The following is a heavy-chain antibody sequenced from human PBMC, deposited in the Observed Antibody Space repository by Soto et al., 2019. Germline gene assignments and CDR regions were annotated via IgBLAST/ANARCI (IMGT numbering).Heavy chain of an antibody. J-gene: IGHJ6*02. D-gene: IGHD3-22*01. Sequence: SETLSLTCTVSGASINTVPYYWGWIRQSPGKGLEWIGSVYYSGFTHYNPSLKSRVTISLDTSKNQFSLEVSSVTAADTALYYCATTFDSSGYYHNFGMDVWGQGTTVTVSS. V-gene: IGHV4-39*01. CDR2: VYYSGFT. CDR1: GASINTVPYY. CDR3: ATTFDSSGYYHNFGMDV.